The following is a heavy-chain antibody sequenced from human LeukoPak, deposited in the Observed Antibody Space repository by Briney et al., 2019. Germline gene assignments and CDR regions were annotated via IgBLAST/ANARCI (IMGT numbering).Heavy chain of an antibody. Sequence: SETLSLTCTVSGGSISSYYWSWIRQPPGKGLEWIGYIYYSGSTNYNPSLKSRVTISVDTSKNQFSLKLSSVTAADTAVYYCAREVTYGSGSFSYYFDYWGQGTLVTVSS. D-gene: IGHD3-10*01. J-gene: IGHJ4*02. V-gene: IGHV4-59*01. CDR2: IYYSGST. CDR3: AREVTYGSGSFSYYFDY. CDR1: GGSISSYY.